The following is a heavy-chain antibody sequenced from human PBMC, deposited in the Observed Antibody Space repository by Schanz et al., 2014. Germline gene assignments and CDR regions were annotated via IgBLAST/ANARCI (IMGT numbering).Heavy chain of an antibody. J-gene: IGHJ4*02. D-gene: IGHD6-19*01. CDR3: VGIHVAVAEAFY. Sequence: QAELVESGGGVVQPGGSLRLSCAASGFIFSNHGMNWVRQAPGKGLEWVAFIQHDGSRTYYTASLKGRVTISRDNAKNTLYLQMNSLRPEDTALYYCVGIHVAVAEAFYWGQGALVIVS. CDR2: IQHDGSRT. V-gene: IGHV3-30*02. CDR1: GFIFSNHG.